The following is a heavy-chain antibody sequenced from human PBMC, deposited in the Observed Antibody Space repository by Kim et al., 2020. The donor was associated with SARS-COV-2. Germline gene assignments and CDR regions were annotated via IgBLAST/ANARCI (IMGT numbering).Heavy chain of an antibody. CDR3: VTVPKGYSDIAD. J-gene: IGHJ4*02. CDR2: ISLGGDAT. V-gene: IGHV3-23*01. D-gene: IGHD5-18*01. Sequence: GGSLRLSCAASGLTFSNYCMRWVRQGPGKGLEGVSGISLGGDATSHADSAKGRFNISRDNSKNTLNLQMNCLGVQDTDVYYCVTVPKGYSDIADWGRGTLVTVSS. CDR1: GLTFSNYC.